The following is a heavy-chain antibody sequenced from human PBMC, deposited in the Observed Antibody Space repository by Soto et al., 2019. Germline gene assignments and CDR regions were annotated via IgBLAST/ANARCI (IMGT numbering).Heavy chain of an antibody. CDR1: GFTFNDYS. J-gene: IGHJ6*02. V-gene: IGHV3-21*01. D-gene: IGHD3-10*01. Sequence: PGGSLRLSCEASGFTFNDYSMDWVRQAPEKWLEWVSSISSSGTYIYYADSVKGRFAISRDNANNVMYLQMDTLRAEDTAVYYCVRAGHVFDVHYYGMDLWGQGXTVTVYS. CDR3: VRAGHVFDVHYYGMDL. CDR2: ISSSGTYI.